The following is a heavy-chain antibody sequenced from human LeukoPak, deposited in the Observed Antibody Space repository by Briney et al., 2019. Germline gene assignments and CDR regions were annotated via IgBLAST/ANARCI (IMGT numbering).Heavy chain of an antibody. D-gene: IGHD6-25*01. Sequence: GGSLRLSCAASGFTFSSHWMHWVRQAPGKGLVWVSRINSDGSRTTYADSVKGRFTISRDNAKNTLYLQMNSLRAEDTAVYYCARVGARLGAFDIWGQGTMVTVSS. J-gene: IGHJ3*02. CDR3: ARVGARLGAFDI. CDR2: INSDGSRT. V-gene: IGHV3-74*01. CDR1: GFTFSSHW.